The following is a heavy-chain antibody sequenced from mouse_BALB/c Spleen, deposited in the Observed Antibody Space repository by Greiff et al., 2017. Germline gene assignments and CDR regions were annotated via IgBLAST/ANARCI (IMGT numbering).Heavy chain of an antibody. CDR3: AREDDVDY. Sequence: EVMLVESGGGLVKPGGSLKLSCAASGFTFSDYYMYWVRQTPEKRLEWVATISDGGSYTYYPDSVKGRFTISRDYAKNNLYLQMSSLKSEDTAMYYCAREDDVDYWGQGTTLTVSS. V-gene: IGHV5-4*02. CDR1: GFTFSDYY. J-gene: IGHJ2*01. CDR2: ISDGGSYT. D-gene: IGHD2-12*01.